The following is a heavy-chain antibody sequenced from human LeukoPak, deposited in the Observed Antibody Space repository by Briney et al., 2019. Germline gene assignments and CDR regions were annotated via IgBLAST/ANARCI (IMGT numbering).Heavy chain of an antibody. J-gene: IGHJ4*02. Sequence: PSETLSLTCTDSGGSIRSYYWSWIRQPPGKGLEWIGYIFTSGSTNYNPSLKSRVSMSLDTSKNQFSLKLNSVTAADTAVYYCARKQSYFDYWGQGALVTVSS. CDR1: GGSIRSYY. CDR2: IFTSGST. CDR3: ARKQSYFDY. V-gene: IGHV4-4*09.